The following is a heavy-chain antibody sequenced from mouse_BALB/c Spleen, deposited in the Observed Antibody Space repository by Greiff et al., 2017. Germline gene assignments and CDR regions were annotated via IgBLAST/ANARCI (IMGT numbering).Heavy chain of an antibody. CDR3: ARSDYGNYQWFAY. D-gene: IGHD2-1*01. J-gene: IGHJ3*01. CDR2: INPSTGYT. V-gene: IGHV1-7*01. Sequence: QVQLQQSGAELAKPGASVKMSCKASGYTFTSYWMHWVKQRPGQGLEWIGYINPSTGYTEYNQKFKDKATLTADKSSSTAYMQLSSLTSEDSAVYYCARSDYGNYQWFAYWGQGTLVTVSA. CDR1: GYTFTSYW.